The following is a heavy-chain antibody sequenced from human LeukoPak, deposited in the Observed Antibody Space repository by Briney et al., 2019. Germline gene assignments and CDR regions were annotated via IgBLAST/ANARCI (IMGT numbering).Heavy chain of an antibody. V-gene: IGHV4-39*01. CDR3: ARGKYYYDSSVFDY. J-gene: IGHJ4*02. CDR2: IYYSGST. D-gene: IGHD3-22*01. Sequence: SETLSLTCTVSGGSISSSSYYWGWIRQPPGKGLEWIGSIYYSGSTYYNPSLKSRVTISVDTSKNQFSLKLSSVTAADTAVYYCARGKYYYDSSVFDYWGQGTLVTVSS. CDR1: GGSISSSSYY.